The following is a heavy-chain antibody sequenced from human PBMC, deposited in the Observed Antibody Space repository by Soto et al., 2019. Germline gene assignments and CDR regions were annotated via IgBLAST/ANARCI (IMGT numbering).Heavy chain of an antibody. CDR3: ARVRSGYYSADFDY. CDR1: EFTFSAHP. V-gene: IGHV3-30*04. CDR2: ISKDGINK. D-gene: IGHD3-22*01. Sequence: GGSLRLSCAASEFTFSAHPMHWVRQAPGKGLEWVAIISKDGINKYYADSVKGRFTISRDNSKNTLYLQMNSLRAEDTAVYYCARVRSGYYSADFDYWGQGTLVTVSS. J-gene: IGHJ4*02.